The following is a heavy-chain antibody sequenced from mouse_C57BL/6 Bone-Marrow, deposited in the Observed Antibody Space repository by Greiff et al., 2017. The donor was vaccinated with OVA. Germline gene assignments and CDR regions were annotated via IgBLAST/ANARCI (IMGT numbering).Heavy chain of an antibody. CDR3: TDYYGQASGAMDY. CDR1: GYTFTSYW. Sequence: EVQLQQSGTVLARPGASVKMSCKTSGYTFTSYWMHWVKQRPGQGLEWIGAIYPGNSDTSYNQKFKGKAKLTAVTSASTAYMELSSLTNEDSAVYYGTDYYGQASGAMDYWGQGTSVTVSS. CDR2: IYPGNSDT. D-gene: IGHD1-1*01. J-gene: IGHJ4*01. V-gene: IGHV1-5*01.